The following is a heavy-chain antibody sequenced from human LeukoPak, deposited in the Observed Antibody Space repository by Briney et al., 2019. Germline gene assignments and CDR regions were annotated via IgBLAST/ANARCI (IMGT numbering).Heavy chain of an antibody. CDR2: ISGSGGST. CDR1: GFTFSSYA. J-gene: IGHJ6*02. V-gene: IGHV3-23*01. D-gene: IGHD3-16*01. Sequence: GGSLRLSCAASGFTFSSYAMSWVRQAPGKGLEWVSAISGSGGSTYYADSVKGRFTISRDNSKNTLYLQMNSLRAEDTAVYYCAKGEGYVWGGTPSYYGMDVWGQGTTVTVSS. CDR3: AKGEGYVWGGTPSYYGMDV.